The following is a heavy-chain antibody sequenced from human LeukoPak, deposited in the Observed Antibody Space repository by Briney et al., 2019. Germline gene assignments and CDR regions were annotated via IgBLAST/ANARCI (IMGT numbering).Heavy chain of an antibody. CDR2: MNPNSGNT. CDR1: GYTFTSYY. V-gene: IGHV1-8*02. Sequence: ASVKVSCKASGYTFTSYYMHWVRQATGQGLEWMGWMNPNSGNTGYAQKFQGRVTMTRNTSISTAYMELSSLRSEDTAVYYCARGYYDYVWGSYRPRFDYWGQGTLVTVSS. J-gene: IGHJ4*02. CDR3: ARGYYDYVWGSYRPRFDY. D-gene: IGHD3-16*01.